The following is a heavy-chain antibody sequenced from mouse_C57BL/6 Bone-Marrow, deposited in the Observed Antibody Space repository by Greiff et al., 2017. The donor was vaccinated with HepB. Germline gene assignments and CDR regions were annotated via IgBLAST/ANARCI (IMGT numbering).Heavy chain of an antibody. J-gene: IGHJ3*01. Sequence: EVKLVESGGGLVQPKGSLKLSCAASGFTFNTYAMHWVRQAPGKGLESVARIRSKSSNYATYYADSVKDRFTISRDDSQSMLYLQMNNLKTEDTAMYYCVYDFERFAYWGQGTLVTVSA. V-gene: IGHV10-3*01. D-gene: IGHD2-4*01. CDR3: VYDFERFAY. CDR2: IRSKSSNYAT. CDR1: GFTFNTYA.